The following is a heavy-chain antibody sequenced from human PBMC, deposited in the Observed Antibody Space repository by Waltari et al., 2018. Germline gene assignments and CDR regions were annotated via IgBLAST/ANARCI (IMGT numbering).Heavy chain of an antibody. V-gene: IGHV3-21*02. CDR3: ARDPGSGRFFDY. J-gene: IGHJ4*02. D-gene: IGHD1-26*01. Sequence: EVQLVESGGGLVKPGGSLRLSCSAPGVRFRGYSMGWVRQAPGKGLEWISTISSTSSYIFDTDSLRGRFAISRDNARDLLYLQMNSLRAEDTAVYYCARDPGSGRFFDYWGQGILVTVSS. CDR2: ISSTSSYI. CDR1: GVRFRGYS.